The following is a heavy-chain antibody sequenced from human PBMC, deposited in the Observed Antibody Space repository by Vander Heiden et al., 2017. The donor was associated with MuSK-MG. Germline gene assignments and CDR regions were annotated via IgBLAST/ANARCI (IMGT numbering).Heavy chain of an antibody. D-gene: IGHD5-12*01. CDR3: VRDGGRGYDFDY. J-gene: IGHJ4*02. V-gene: IGHV3-48*02. CDR2: ITLGGGVI. CDR1: GFSFSSYH. Sequence: EVLLVESGGDLARPGGSLRLSCAGSGFSFSSYHMNWVRQAPGKGLEWISYITLGGGVIYYSDSVKGRFTISRDNAKSSLYLQLNSLRDEDTAVYYCVRDGGRGYDFDYWGQGTLVTVSS.